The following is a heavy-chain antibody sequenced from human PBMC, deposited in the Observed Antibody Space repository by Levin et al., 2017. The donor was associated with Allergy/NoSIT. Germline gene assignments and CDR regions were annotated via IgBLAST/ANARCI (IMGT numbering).Heavy chain of an antibody. D-gene: IGHD6-19*01. V-gene: IGHV4-59*08. CDR3: ARHPGVYSSGHQYFQH. CDR2: IYYSGST. Sequence: GSLRLSCTVSGGSISSYYWSWIRQPPGKGLEWIGYIYYSGSTNYNPSLKSRVTISVDTSKNQFSLKLSSVTAADTAVYYCARHPGVYSSGHQYFQHWGQGTLVTVSS. CDR1: GGSISSYY. J-gene: IGHJ1*01.